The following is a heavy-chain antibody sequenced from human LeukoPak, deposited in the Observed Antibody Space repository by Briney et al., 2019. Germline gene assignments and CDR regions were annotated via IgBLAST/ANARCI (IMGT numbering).Heavy chain of an antibody. J-gene: IGHJ4*02. CDR1: GFTFSDYY. V-gene: IGHV3-11*01. CDR2: ITNSGTTI. CDR3: AREGYYDSSGYGVGY. Sequence: GGSLRLSCAASGFTFSDYYMSWIRQAPGKGLKWISYITNSGTTIYYADSVRGRFTISRDNAKNSLYMQMNSLRAEDTAVYYCAREGYYDSSGYGVGYWGQGTLVTVSS. D-gene: IGHD3-22*01.